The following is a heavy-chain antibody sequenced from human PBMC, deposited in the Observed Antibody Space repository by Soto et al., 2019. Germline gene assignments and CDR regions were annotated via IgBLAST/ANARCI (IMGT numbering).Heavy chain of an antibody. J-gene: IGHJ4*02. V-gene: IGHV4-4*02. CDR3: ARSAGWYAVHS. CDR2: VFHTGTT. CDR1: GDSVSSPYY. D-gene: IGHD6-19*01. Sequence: QVQLQESGPGLVKPSGTLSLTCAVSGDSVSSPYYWCWVRQPPGKGLEWIGEVFHTGTTSYNPSLRSRVTMSMAKSINQFSLDLSSVTAADTAVYYCARSAGWYAVHSWGPGTLVIVSS.